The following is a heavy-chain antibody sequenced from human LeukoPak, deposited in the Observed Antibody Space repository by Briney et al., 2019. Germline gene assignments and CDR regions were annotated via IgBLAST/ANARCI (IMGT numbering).Heavy chain of an antibody. Sequence: GGSPRLSCEASGFTFSSSGMRWVRQAPGKGLEWVAVITYDGSNKYYDDSVKGRFTISIDNSKNKLSLQMNSLSAEDTAVYYCAKASSHRVHQFAPCHFEHWGQGTLVTVSS. J-gene: IGHJ1*01. CDR3: AKASSHRVHQFAPCHFEH. CDR1: GFTFSSSG. D-gene: IGHD3-10*01. V-gene: IGHV3-30*18. CDR2: ITYDGSNK.